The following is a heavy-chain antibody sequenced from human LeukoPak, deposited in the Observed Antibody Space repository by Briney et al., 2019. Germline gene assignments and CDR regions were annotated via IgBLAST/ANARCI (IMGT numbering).Heavy chain of an antibody. CDR2: IDYSGAT. CDR1: GGFISTYY. D-gene: IGHD3-10*01. J-gene: IGHJ4*02. V-gene: IGHV4-59*01. CDR3: ARVGSYCFEY. Sequence: PSETLSLTCTVSGGFISTYYWSWIRQPPGKGLEWIGYIDYSGATNYNPSLKSRVTMSVDTSKHQFSLKLSSVTAADTAVYYCARVGSYCFEYWGQGTLVTVSS.